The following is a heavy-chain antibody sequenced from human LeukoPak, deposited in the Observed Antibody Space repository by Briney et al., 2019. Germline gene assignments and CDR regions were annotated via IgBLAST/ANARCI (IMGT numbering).Heavy chain of an antibody. Sequence: QPGRSLRLSCTASEFTSGDYAMTCVRQAPGKGLEWVGFIRSKAFGGTTEYAASVKGRFTISRDDSKSIAYLQMNSLKTEDTAVYYCTRAPYSNYVNLDYWGQGTLVTVSS. CDR2: IRSKAFGGTT. V-gene: IGHV3-49*04. D-gene: IGHD4-11*01. J-gene: IGHJ4*02. CDR1: EFTSGDYA. CDR3: TRAPYSNYVNLDY.